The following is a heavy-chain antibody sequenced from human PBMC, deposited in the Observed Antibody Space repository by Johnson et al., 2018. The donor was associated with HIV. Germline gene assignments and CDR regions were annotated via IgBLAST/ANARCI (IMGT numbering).Heavy chain of an antibody. V-gene: IGHV3-30*03. J-gene: IGHJ3*02. CDR1: GFTFSSYG. Sequence: VQLVESGGGVVQPGRSLRLSCAASGFTFSSYGMHWVRQAPGKGLEWVAVISYDGSNKYYADSVKGRFTISRDNSKNTLYLQMNSLRAEDTAVYYCVRGGYYYDQAGAFDIWGQGTMVTVSS. D-gene: IGHD3-22*01. CDR2: ISYDGSNK. CDR3: VRGGYYYDQAGAFDI.